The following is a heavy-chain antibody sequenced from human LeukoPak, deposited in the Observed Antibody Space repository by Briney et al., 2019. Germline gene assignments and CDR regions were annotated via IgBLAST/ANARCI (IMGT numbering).Heavy chain of an antibody. V-gene: IGHV1-8*01. J-gene: IGHJ5*02. CDR1: GYTFTIYD. D-gene: IGHD3-3*01. CDR3: ARGRDWRYNWFDP. Sequence: ASVKVSCKASGYTFTIYDINWVRQATGQGLEWMGWMNPNSGNTGYAQKFQGRVTMTRNTSISTAYMELSSLRSEDTAVYYCARGRDWRYNWFDPWGQGTLVTVSS. CDR2: MNPNSGNT.